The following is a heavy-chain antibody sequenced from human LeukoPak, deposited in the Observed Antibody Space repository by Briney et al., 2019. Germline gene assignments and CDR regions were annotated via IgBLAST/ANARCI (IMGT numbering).Heavy chain of an antibody. CDR1: GDSVSSASVA. D-gene: IGHD6-13*01. J-gene: IGHJ4*02. CDR3: ARGRAAGSYYFDY. CDR2: TYCRSKWYT. V-gene: IGHV6-1*01. Sequence: SQTLSLTFAISGDSVSSASVAWNWIRQSPSRGLEWLGRTYCRSKWYTDYVVSVRSRITINPDTSKNQFSLQLNSVTPEDTAVYYCARGRAAGSYYFDYWGQGTLVTVSP.